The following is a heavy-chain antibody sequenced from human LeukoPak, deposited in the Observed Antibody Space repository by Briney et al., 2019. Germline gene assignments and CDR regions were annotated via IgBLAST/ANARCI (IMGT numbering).Heavy chain of an antibody. D-gene: IGHD3-10*01. Sequence: QAGGSLRLSCAASGFTSISYAMSWVRQAPGKGLEWVSAISGSGGSTYYADSVKGRFTISRDNSKNTLYLQMNSLRAEDTAVYYCAKGSGSPPSEFDYWGQGTLVTVSS. V-gene: IGHV3-23*01. CDR3: AKGSGSPPSEFDY. J-gene: IGHJ4*02. CDR1: GFTSISYA. CDR2: ISGSGGST.